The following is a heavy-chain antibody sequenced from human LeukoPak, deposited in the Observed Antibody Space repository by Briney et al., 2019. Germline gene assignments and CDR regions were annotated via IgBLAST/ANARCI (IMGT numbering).Heavy chain of an antibody. CDR1: GFDFSSNW. J-gene: IGHJ4*02. Sequence: GGSLRLSCAASGFDFSSNWMHWVRHDPRQGLVWVSRIEGDGISTNYADSVKGRFTISRDNAKNSLYLQMNSLRAEDTAVYFCVRAHNYAFDYWGQGTLVTVSS. V-gene: IGHV3-74*01. CDR3: VRAHNYAFDY. CDR2: IEGDGIST. D-gene: IGHD5-18*01.